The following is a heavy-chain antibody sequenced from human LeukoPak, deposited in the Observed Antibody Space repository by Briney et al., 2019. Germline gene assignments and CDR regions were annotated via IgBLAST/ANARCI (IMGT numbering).Heavy chain of an antibody. CDR2: IYYSGST. D-gene: IGHD3-10*01. Sequence: PSETLSLTCTVSGGSISSYYWGWIRQPPGKGLEWIGSIYYSGSTYYNPSLKSRVTISVDTSKNQFSLKLSSVTAADTAVYYCARHDRITMVRGVMPAHFDYWGQGTLVTVSS. CDR1: GGSISSYY. J-gene: IGHJ4*02. V-gene: IGHV4-39*01. CDR3: ARHDRITMVRGVMPAHFDY.